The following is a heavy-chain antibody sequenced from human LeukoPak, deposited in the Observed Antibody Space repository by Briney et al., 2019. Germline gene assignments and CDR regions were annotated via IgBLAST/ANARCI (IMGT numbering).Heavy chain of an antibody. V-gene: IGHV1-46*01. J-gene: IGHJ3*02. CDR2: INPSGGST. Sequence: ASVKVSCKASGYTFTSYYMHWVRQAPGQGLEWMGIINPSGGSTSYAQKFQGRVTMTRDTSTSTVYMELSSLRSEDTAVYYCARGRSNYYYDSSGPRFLFDIWGQGTMVTVSS. D-gene: IGHD3-22*01. CDR3: ARGRSNYYYDSSGPRFLFDI. CDR1: GYTFTSYY.